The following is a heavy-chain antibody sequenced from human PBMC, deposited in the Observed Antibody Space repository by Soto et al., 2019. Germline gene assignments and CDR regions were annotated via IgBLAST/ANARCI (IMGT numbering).Heavy chain of an antibody. CDR1: GFSLPNGRMG. CDR2: FFSDAER. V-gene: IGHV2-26*01. J-gene: IGHJ6*02. Sequence: SGPTLVNSTETLTLTCSVSGFSLPNGRMGVSWIRQPPGKALEWLAHFFSDAERSYSTSMQSRLNMYKDSSGSQVVLTMTNMAPADTATSYCARMDGDYNYYGLDVWGHGIAVTVSS. CDR3: ARMDGDYNYYGLDV. D-gene: IGHD4-17*01.